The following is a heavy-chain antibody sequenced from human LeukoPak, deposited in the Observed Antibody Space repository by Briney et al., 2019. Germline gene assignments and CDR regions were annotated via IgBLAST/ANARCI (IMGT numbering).Heavy chain of an antibody. D-gene: IGHD6-13*01. V-gene: IGHV4-31*03. CDR2: IHHSGST. J-gene: IGHJ4*02. Sequence: SETLSLTCTVSGGSISSGNYYWSWIRQHPGKGLEWIGYIHHSGSTYYNPSLKSRVIISVDTSKNQFSLKLSSVTAADTAVYYCARVVAAAGSRRWDFDYWGQGTLVTVSS. CDR1: GGSISSGNYY. CDR3: ARVVAAAGSRRWDFDY.